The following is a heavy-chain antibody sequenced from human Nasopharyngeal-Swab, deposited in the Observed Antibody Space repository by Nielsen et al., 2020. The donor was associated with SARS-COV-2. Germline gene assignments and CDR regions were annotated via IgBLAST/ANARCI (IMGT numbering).Heavy chain of an antibody. CDR1: GYTFTSYA. V-gene: IGHV7-4-1*02. Sequence: ASVKVSCKASGYTFTSYAMHWVRQAPGQGLEWMGWINTNTGNPTYAQGFTGRFVFSLDTSVSTAYLQISSLKAEDTAVYYCARASYSSSWYGADYYYGMDVWGQGTTVTVSS. CDR3: ARASYSSSWYGADYYYGMDV. CDR2: INTNTGNP. J-gene: IGHJ6*02. D-gene: IGHD6-13*01.